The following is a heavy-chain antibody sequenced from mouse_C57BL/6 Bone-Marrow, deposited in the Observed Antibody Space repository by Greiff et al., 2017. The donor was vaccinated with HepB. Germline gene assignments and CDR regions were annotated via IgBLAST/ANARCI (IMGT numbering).Heavy chain of an antibody. D-gene: IGHD1-1*01. Sequence: QVHVKQPGAELVKPGASVKLSCKASGYTFTSYWMHWVKQRPGRGLEWIGRIDPNSGGTKYNEKFKSKATLTVDKPSSTAYMQLSSLTSEDSAVYYCARDYYGSRGGYWGQGTTLTVSS. V-gene: IGHV1-72*01. CDR1: GYTFTSYW. CDR3: ARDYYGSRGGY. J-gene: IGHJ2*01. CDR2: IDPNSGGT.